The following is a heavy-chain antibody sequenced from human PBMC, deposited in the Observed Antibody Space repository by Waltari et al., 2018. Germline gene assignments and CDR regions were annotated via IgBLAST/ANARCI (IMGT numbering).Heavy chain of an antibody. V-gene: IGHV1-3*01. CDR1: GYTFTSYA. J-gene: IGHJ6*02. CDR3: ARGVVAATRGMDV. Sequence: QVQLVQSGAEVKKPGASVKVSCKASGYTFTSYAMHWVRQAPGQRLEWMGWINAGNGKTKDSQKVQGRATMTSDTSASTAYMELSSLRSEDTAVYYCARGVVAATRGMDVWGQGTTVTVSS. D-gene: IGHD2-15*01. CDR2: INAGNGKT.